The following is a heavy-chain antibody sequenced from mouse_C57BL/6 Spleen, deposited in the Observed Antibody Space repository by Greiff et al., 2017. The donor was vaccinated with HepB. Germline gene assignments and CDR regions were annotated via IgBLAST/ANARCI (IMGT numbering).Heavy chain of an antibody. J-gene: IGHJ1*03. D-gene: IGHD1-1*01. CDR1: GFSLTSYG. V-gene: IGHV2-2*01. CDR2: IWSGGST. Sequence: VKLMESGPGLVQPSQSLSITCTVSGFSLTSYGVHWVRQSPGKGLEWLGVIWSGGSTDYNAAFISRLSISKDNSKSQVFFKMNSLQADDTAIYYCARSLITTVVAEWYFDVWGTGTTVTVSS. CDR3: ARSLITTVVAEWYFDV.